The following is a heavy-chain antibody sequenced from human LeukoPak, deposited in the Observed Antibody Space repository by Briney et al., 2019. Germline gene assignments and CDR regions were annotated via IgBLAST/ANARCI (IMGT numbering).Heavy chain of an antibody. J-gene: IGHJ4*02. D-gene: IGHD6-13*01. CDR2: ISYDGSNK. CDR3: ARGKGSWSSFDY. Sequence: GSLRLSCAASGFTFSSYAMHWVRQAPGKGLEWVAVISYDGSNKYYADSVKGRFTISRDNSKNTLYLQMNSLRAEDTAVYYCARGKGSWSSFDYLGQGTLVTVSS. V-gene: IGHV3-30*04. CDR1: GFTFSSYA.